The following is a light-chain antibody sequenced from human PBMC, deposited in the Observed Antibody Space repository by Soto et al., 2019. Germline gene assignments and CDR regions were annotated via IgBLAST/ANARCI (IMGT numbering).Light chain of an antibody. J-gene: IGKJ2*01. CDR2: AAS. V-gene: IGKV1-39*01. CDR1: QSISSY. CDR3: QQSYRTPYT. Sequence: DTQITHSPSSLSASVGDTVTITCRASQSISSYLNWYQQKPGKAPKLLIYAASSLQSGVPSRFSGSGSGTDFTLTIGSLQPEDFSTYYCQQSYRTPYTFGQGTKVDIK.